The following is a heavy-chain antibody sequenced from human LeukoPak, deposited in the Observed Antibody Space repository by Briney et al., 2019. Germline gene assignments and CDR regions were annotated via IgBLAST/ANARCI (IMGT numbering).Heavy chain of an antibody. J-gene: IGHJ5*02. CDR1: GFTFSDYY. D-gene: IGHD3-10*01. CDR2: ISYNGYT. CDR3: ARDRAPVTMLRGHPGGFDP. V-gene: IGHV4-59*01. Sequence: GSLRLSCAASGFTFSDYYMSWIRQAPGKGLEWIGYISYNGYTNYNPSLKSRVTMSVDTSENQFSPRLNSVTAADTAVYYCARDRAPVTMLRGHPGGFDPWGQGTLVTVSS.